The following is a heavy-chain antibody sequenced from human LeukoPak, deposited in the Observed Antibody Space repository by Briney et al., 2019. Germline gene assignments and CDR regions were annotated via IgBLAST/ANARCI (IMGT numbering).Heavy chain of an antibody. J-gene: IGHJ5*02. CDR2: IYTSGST. Sequence: SETLSLTCTVSGGFISSYYWSWIRQPPGKGLEWIGYIYTSGSTNYNPSLKSRVTISVDTSKNQFSLKLSSVTAADTAVYYCARHARYPNWFDPWGQGTLVTVSS. D-gene: IGHD1-1*01. CDR3: ARHARYPNWFDP. V-gene: IGHV4-4*09. CDR1: GGFISSYY.